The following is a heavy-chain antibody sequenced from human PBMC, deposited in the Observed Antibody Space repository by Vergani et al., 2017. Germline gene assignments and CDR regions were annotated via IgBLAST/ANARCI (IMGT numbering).Heavy chain of an antibody. CDR2: INPNSGGT. J-gene: IGHJ6*02. D-gene: IGHD3-10*01. V-gene: IGHV1-2*02. CDR1: GYTFTGYY. CDR3: ARVSGKGKYGSGSKSPYYYYGMDV. Sequence: QVQLVQSGAEVKKPGASVKVSCKASGYTFTGYYMHWVRQAPGQGLEWMGWINPNSGGTNYAQKFQGRVTMTRDTSISTAYMELSRLRSDDTAVYYCARVSGKGKYGSGSKSPYYYYGMDVWGQGTTVTVSS.